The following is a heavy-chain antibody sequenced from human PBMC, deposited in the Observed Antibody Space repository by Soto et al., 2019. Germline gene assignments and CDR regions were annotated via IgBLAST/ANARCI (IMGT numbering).Heavy chain of an antibody. J-gene: IGHJ3*02. D-gene: IGHD5-12*01. CDR3: ARVALTHIVTTIEGFDI. CDR1: GSSSRSQH. V-gene: IGHV4-59*11. Sequence: SETLSLSCAVCGSSSRSQHWRWVRQTQGKGLEWIGYIYYSGSTNYNPTLKSRVTISVDTSKNQFSLKLSSVTAADAAVYYCARVALTHIVTTIEGFDIGGQGTMVTGSS. CDR2: IYYSGST.